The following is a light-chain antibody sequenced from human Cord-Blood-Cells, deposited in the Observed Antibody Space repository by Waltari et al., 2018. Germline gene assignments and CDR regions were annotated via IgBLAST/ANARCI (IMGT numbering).Light chain of an antibody. CDR3: SSYTSSSTLV. V-gene: IGLV2-14*01. Sequence: QSALTQPASVSGSPGQSITISCTGTSSDVGGYNYVSWYQQHPGKSPKLMIYEVSNRPSGVSKRCSGSQSGNTASLTISGLQAEDEADYYCSSYTSSSTLVFGTGTKVTVL. CDR1: SSDVGGYNY. CDR2: EVS. J-gene: IGLJ1*01.